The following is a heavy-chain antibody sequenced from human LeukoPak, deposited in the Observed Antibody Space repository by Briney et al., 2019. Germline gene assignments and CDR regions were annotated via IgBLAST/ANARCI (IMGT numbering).Heavy chain of an antibody. J-gene: IGHJ3*02. Sequence: PSDTLSLTCTVSGGSLSGHFWSWFRRPPGKGLENIGYIHSSGSTNYNPSYKSRVTVSLEMSKNQFSLSLSSVTAADTAVYYCARGRYCSADICSGGDAFDIWGQGTMVSVSS. CDR3: ARGRYCSADICSGGDAFDI. CDR2: IHSSGST. D-gene: IGHD2-15*01. CDR1: GGSLSGHF. V-gene: IGHV4-4*08.